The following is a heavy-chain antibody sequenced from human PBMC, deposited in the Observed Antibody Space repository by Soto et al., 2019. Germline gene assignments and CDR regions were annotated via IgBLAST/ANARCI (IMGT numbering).Heavy chain of an antibody. CDR2: ISVNNGNT. CDR3: ARGKSYGSGSYEGGGTFDI. V-gene: IGHV1-18*01. Sequence: GASVKVSCKASGYTFTSYGISWVRQAPGQGLEWMGWISVNNGNTNYAQKLQGRVTMTTDTSTSTAYMELRSLRSDDTAVYYCARGKSYGSGSYEGGGTFDIWGQGTMVTVSS. D-gene: IGHD3-10*01. CDR1: GYTFTSYG. J-gene: IGHJ3*02.